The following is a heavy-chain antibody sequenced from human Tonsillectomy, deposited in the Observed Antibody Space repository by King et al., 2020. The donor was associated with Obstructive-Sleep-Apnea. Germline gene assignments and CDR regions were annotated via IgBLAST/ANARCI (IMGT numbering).Heavy chain of an antibody. J-gene: IGHJ4*02. Sequence: QLVQSGAEVKKPVESLRISCKGAGYSFTSYWISWVRQMPGKGLEWMGRIDPSDSYTTYSPSFQCNFTISADKSISTAYLQWSSLKASDTAMYYCARHGPPDYDFWSGYYRGPFDYWGQGTLVTVSS. V-gene: IGHV5-10-1*03. D-gene: IGHD3-3*01. CDR2: IDPSDSYT. CDR3: ARHGPPDYDFWSGYYRGPFDY. CDR1: GYSFTSYW.